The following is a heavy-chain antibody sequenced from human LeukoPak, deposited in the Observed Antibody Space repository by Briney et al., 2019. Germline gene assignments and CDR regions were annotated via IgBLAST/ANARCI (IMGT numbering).Heavy chain of an antibody. J-gene: IGHJ4*02. V-gene: IGHV3-53*05. CDR2: ICSGGST. D-gene: IGHD2/OR15-2a*01. Sequence: GGSLRLSCAASGFTVSSNYMSWVRQAPGKGLEWVSVICSGGSTYYADSVKGRFTISRDNSKSTLYLQMNSLRAEDTAVYYCAKDSGYGELLYQFDYWGQGTLVTVSS. CDR3: AKDSGYGELLYQFDY. CDR1: GFTVSSNY.